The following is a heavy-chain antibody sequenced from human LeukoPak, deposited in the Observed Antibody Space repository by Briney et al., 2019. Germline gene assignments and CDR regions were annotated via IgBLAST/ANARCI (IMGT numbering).Heavy chain of an antibody. J-gene: IGHJ4*02. D-gene: IGHD3-16*01. CDR3: ASHREIGAGDTFDY. V-gene: IGHV4-61*01. CDR1: GGSVSSGSYY. Sequence: PSETLSLTCTVSGGSVSSGSYYWSWIRQPPGKGLEWIGYIYYSGSTNYNPSLKSRVTISVDTSKNQFSLKLSSVTAADTAVYYCASHREIGAGDTFDYWGQGTLITVSS. CDR2: IYYSGST.